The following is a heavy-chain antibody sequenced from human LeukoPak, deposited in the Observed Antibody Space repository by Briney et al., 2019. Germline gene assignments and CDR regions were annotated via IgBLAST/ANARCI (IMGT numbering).Heavy chain of an antibody. CDR3: ASMSGYSSSWYSYYYYYMDV. V-gene: IGHV1-2*02. D-gene: IGHD6-13*01. J-gene: IGHJ6*03. CDR2: INPNSGGT. Sequence: GASVKVSCKASGYTFTGYYMHWVRQAPGQGLEWMGWINPNSGGTNYAQKFQGRVTMTRDTSISTAYMELSRLRSDDTAVYYCASMSGYSSSWYSYYYYYMDVWGKGTTVTVSS. CDR1: GYTFTGYY.